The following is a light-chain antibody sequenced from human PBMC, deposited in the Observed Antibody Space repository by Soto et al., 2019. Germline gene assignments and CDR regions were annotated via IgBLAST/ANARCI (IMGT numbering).Light chain of an antibody. CDR1: QSVSSSY. J-gene: IGKJ2*01. CDR3: QQYGSSLYP. CDR2: GAS. V-gene: IGKV3-20*01. Sequence: EIVLTQSPGTLSLSPGERATLSCRASQSVSSSYLAWYQQTPGQAPRLLIYGASSRATGIPDRFSGSGSGTDFTLTISRLEPEDFAVYYCQQYGSSLYPFGQGTKLEIK.